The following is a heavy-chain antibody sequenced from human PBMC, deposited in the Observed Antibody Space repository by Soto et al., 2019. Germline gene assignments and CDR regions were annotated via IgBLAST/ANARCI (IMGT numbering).Heavy chain of an antibody. D-gene: IGHD6-13*01. CDR2: ISSSGSTI. V-gene: IGHV3-11*01. J-gene: IGHJ3*02. CDR3: ARAQQLVRTFDI. Sequence: SLRLSCAASGFTFSNYYMSWIRQAPGKGLEWVSYISSSGSTIYYADSVKGRFTISRDNAKNSLYLQMNSLRAEDTAVYYCARAQQLVRTFDIWGQGTMVTVS. CDR1: GFTFSNYY.